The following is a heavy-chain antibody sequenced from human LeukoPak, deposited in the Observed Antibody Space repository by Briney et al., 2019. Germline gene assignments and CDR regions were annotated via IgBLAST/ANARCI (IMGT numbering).Heavy chain of an antibody. CDR3: AIQSAGERAIDV. CDR2: MYNSGST. Sequence: SETLSLPCFVSGGSMSTYHWCWIRQPPGKGLEWIGYMYNSGSTNYNPSLKSRVTISIDTSKNQVSLRLSSVTAADTAVYDYAIQSAGERAIDVWGQGTMVTVSS. J-gene: IGHJ3*01. CDR1: GGSMSTYH. V-gene: IGHV4-59*08. D-gene: IGHD4-17*01.